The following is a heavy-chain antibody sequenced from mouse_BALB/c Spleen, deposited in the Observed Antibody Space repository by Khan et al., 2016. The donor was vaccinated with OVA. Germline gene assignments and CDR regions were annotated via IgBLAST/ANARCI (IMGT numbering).Heavy chain of an antibody. J-gene: IGHJ3*01. CDR3: ARFYYYGSSFSY. D-gene: IGHD1-1*01. V-gene: IGHV3-1*02. CDR2: IHYSGST. CDR1: GYSITSGYS. Sequence: EVQLQESGPDLVKPSQSLSLTCTVTGYSITSGYSWHWIRQFPGNRLEWMAHIHYSGSTNYNPSLKSRISITRDTSKNQFFLPSNSGTHEDTATYDCARFYYYGSSFSYWGQGTMVTVSA.